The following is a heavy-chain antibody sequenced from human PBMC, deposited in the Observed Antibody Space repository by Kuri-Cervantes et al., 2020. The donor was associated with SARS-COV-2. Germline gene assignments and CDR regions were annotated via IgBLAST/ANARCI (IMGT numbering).Heavy chain of an antibody. CDR1: GGSISSYY. CDR2: IYPGDSDT. CDR3: ARHQNSGYDSYYFDY. V-gene: IGHV5-51*01. D-gene: IGHD5-12*01. Sequence: ETLSLTCTVSGGSISSYYWSWIRQPAGKGLEWMGIIYPGDSDTRYSPSFQGQVTISADKSISTAYLQWSSLKASDTAMYYCARHQNSGYDSYYFDYWGQGTRVTVSS. J-gene: IGHJ4*02.